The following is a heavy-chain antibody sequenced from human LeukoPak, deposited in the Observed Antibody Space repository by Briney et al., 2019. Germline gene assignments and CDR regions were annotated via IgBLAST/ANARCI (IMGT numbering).Heavy chain of an antibody. Sequence: SETLFLTCTVSGGSISNYYWSWIRQPPGKGLEWIGYMYYSGSTNYNPSLKSRVTISVDSSKNQFSLKLSSVTAADTAVYYCARRSRGSSWDYWGQGTLVTVSS. V-gene: IGHV4-59*01. CDR2: MYYSGST. J-gene: IGHJ4*02. CDR1: GGSISNYY. CDR3: ARRSRGSSWDY. D-gene: IGHD6-13*01.